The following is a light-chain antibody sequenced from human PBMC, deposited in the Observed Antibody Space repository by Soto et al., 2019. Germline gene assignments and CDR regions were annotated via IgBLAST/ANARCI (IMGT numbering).Light chain of an antibody. J-gene: IGLJ1*01. V-gene: IGLV2-14*03. Sequence: QSVLTQPASVSGSPGQSITISCTGTSSDVGGYSYVSWYQHHPGKAPKLMIFDVSNRPSGVSNRFSGSKSGNTASLNISGLQPEDEADYYCSSYTTSNTRQIVFGTGTKVTVL. CDR3: SSYTTSNTRQIV. CDR1: SSDVGGYSY. CDR2: DVS.